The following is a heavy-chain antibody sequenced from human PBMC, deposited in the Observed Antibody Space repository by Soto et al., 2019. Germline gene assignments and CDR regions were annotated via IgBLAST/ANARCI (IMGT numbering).Heavy chain of an antibody. CDR2: IYSGGST. J-gene: IGHJ4*02. CDR1: GFTVSSNY. Sequence: EVQLVESGGGLVQPGGSLRLSCAASGFTVSSNYMSWVRQAPGKGLEWVSVIYSGGSTYYADSVKGRFTISRHNSKNTLDLQMNSLRAEDTAVYYCARGVEYSSSWYYFDYWGQGTLVTVSS. V-gene: IGHV3-53*04. D-gene: IGHD6-13*01. CDR3: ARGVEYSSSWYYFDY.